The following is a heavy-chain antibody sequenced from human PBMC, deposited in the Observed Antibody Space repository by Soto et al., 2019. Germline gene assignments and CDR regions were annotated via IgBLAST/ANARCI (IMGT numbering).Heavy chain of an antibody. CDR1: GGSISSFNYF. J-gene: IGHJ5*02. V-gene: IGHV4-39*01. Sequence: QLQLQESGPGLVKPSETLSLTCTDSGGSISSFNYFWGWIRQPPGKGLEWIGSLYYRGNTYYNPSLQSRVTLAVVTSTKQCTLTPRSVTASDAAVYYWGRGGGSTFNRFDPWCQGTLVTVSP. CDR3: GRGGGSTFNRFDP. CDR2: LYYRGNT. D-gene: IGHD2-15*01.